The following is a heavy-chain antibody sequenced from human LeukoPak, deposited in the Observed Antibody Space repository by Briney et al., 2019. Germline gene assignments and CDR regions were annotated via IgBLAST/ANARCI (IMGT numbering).Heavy chain of an antibody. J-gene: IGHJ6*02. Sequence: SQTLSLTCTVSGGSIGSGNYYWSWIRQPPGKGLEWIGYIYYSGSTNYNPSLKSRVTISVDTSKNQFSLKLSSVTAADTAVYYCARGLPRYVWGSYSRDLSSHRPYYGMDVWGQGTTVTVSS. CDR3: ARGLPRYVWGSYSRDLSSHRPYYGMDV. D-gene: IGHD3-16*01. V-gene: IGHV4-61*01. CDR1: GGSIGSGNYY. CDR2: IYYSGST.